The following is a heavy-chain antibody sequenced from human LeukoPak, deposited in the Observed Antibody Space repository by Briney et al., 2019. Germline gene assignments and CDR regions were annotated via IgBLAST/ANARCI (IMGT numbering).Heavy chain of an antibody. CDR1: GFTFSSYG. V-gene: IGHV3-30*18. CDR3: AKDQAYYYDSSGYRPDY. D-gene: IGHD3-22*01. Sequence: GGSLRLSCAASGFTFSSYGMHWVRQAPGKGLEWVAVISYDGSNKYYADSVKGRFTISRDNSKNTLYLQMNSLRAEDTAVYYCAKDQAYYYDSSGYRPDYWGQGTLVTVSS. J-gene: IGHJ4*02. CDR2: ISYDGSNK.